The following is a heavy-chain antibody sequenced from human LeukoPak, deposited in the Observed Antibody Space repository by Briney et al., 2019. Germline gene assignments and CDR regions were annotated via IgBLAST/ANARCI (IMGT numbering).Heavy chain of an antibody. CDR1: GGSISSGGYY. V-gene: IGHV4-31*03. D-gene: IGHD6-6*01. Sequence: SETLSLTCTVSGGSISSGGYYWSWIRQHPGKGLEWIGYIYYSGSTYYNPSLKSRVTISVDTSKNQFSLKLSSVTAADTAVYYCARGVRIAARPNWFDPWGQGTLVTVSS. CDR3: ARGVRIAARPNWFDP. J-gene: IGHJ5*02. CDR2: IYYSGST.